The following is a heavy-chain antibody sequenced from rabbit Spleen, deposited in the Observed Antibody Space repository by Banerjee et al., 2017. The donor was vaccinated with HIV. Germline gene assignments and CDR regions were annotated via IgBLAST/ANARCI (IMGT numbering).Heavy chain of an antibody. Sequence: QEQLEESGGGLVKPGASLTLTCKASGFSFNSGYDMCWVRQAPGKGLEWIACIYAGSSGSTYSATWAKGRFTASKTSSTTVTLQMTSLTAADTATYFCARDLTGVIGWNFGWWGQGTLVTVS. D-gene: IGHD4-1*01. CDR2: IYAGSSGST. J-gene: IGHJ3*01. CDR3: ARDLTGVIGWNFGW. CDR1: GFSFNSGYD. V-gene: IGHV1S45*01.